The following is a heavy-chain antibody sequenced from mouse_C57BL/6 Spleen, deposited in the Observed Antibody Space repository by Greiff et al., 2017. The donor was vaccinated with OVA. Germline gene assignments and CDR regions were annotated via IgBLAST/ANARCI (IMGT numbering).Heavy chain of an antibody. CDR2: IYPRDGST. CDR1: GYTFTSYD. Sequence: VQLVESGPELVKPGASVKLSCKASGYTFTSYDINWVKQRPGQGLEWIGWIYPRDGSTKYNEKFKGKATLTVDTSSSTAYMELHSLTSEDSAVYFCALYDYGVYYAMDYWGQGTSVTVSS. J-gene: IGHJ4*01. V-gene: IGHV1-85*01. CDR3: ALYDYGVYYAMDY. D-gene: IGHD2-4*01.